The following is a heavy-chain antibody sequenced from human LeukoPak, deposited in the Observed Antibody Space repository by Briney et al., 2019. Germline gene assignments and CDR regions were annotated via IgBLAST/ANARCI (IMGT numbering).Heavy chain of an antibody. CDR1: GGSFSGYY. CDR3: AKSNGYGLVDI. CDR2: INHSGST. V-gene: IGHV4-34*01. J-gene: IGHJ3*02. Sequence: SETLSLTCAVYGGSFSGYYWSWIRQPPGKGLEWIGEINHSGSTNYSPSLKSRVTISLDTSRNQFSLKLTSVTAADTAVYYCAKSNGYGLVDIWGQGTMVTVSS. D-gene: IGHD3-10*01.